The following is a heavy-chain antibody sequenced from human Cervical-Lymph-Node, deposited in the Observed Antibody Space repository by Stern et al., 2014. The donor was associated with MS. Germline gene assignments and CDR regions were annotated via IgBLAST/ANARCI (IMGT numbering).Heavy chain of an antibody. CDR1: GFSLSTSGLG. CDR2: IYWDDQK. CDR3: AHRTAGPFDY. Sequence: ITMKESSPALVKPTQTLTLTCTFSGFSLSTSGLGVGWIRQPPGEALEWLAYIYWDDQKRYSPSLKSRLTITKDTSKNQVVLTLTNVDPVDTATYYCAHRTAGPFDYWGQGTLVTVSS. J-gene: IGHJ4*02. V-gene: IGHV2-5*02.